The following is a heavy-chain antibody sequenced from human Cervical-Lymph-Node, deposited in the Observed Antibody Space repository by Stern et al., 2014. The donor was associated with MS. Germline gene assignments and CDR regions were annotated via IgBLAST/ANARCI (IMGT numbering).Heavy chain of an antibody. Sequence: VQLVQSGGGLVQPGGSLRLSCAASGFTFSSYWMNWVRQAPGKGLEWVANIKVDGSETYYVDSVKGRFTISSTNAKNSLYLQMNSLGAEDTAVYYCARGSDTWGRGTLVTVSA. D-gene: IGHD2-15*01. CDR1: GFTFSSYW. V-gene: IGHV3-7*01. CDR3: ARGSDT. CDR2: IKVDGSET. J-gene: IGHJ5*02.